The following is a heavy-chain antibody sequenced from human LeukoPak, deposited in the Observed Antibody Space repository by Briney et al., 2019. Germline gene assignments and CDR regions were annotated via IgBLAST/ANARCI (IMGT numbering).Heavy chain of an antibody. CDR3: ARGRGSGTTTFDY. CDR1: GFTFSSYA. J-gene: IGHJ4*02. D-gene: IGHD1-1*01. V-gene: IGHV3-30-3*01. CDR2: ISYDGSNK. Sequence: SGRSLRLSCAASGFTFSSYAMHWVRQAPGKGLEWVAVISYDGSNKYYADSVKGRFTISRDNAKNSLYLQMNSLRDEDTAVYYCARGRGSGTTTFDYWGQGTLVTVSS.